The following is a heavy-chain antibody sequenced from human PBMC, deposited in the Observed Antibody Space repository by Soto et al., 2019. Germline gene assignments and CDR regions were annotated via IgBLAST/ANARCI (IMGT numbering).Heavy chain of an antibody. J-gene: IGHJ6*02. V-gene: IGHV3-23*01. CDR2: ISGSGGST. Sequence: GGSLRLSSAASGFTFSSYAMNWVRQAPGKGLEWVSAISGSGGSTYYADSVKGRFTISRDNSKNTLYLQMNSLRAEDTAVYYCAREKAANYYYYGMDVWGQGTTVTVSS. CDR1: GFTFSSYA. D-gene: IGHD2-15*01. CDR3: AREKAANYYYYGMDV.